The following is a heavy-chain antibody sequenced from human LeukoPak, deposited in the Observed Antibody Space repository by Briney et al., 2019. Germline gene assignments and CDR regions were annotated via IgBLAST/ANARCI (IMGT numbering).Heavy chain of an antibody. CDR1: GGSISSSSYY. D-gene: IGHD1-26*01. Sequence: SETLSLTCTVSGGSISSSSYYGGWIRRPPGKGLEWIGSIYYSGSTYYNPSLKRRVTISVDTSKNQCSLKLSPVTADDTAVYYCARQSIVGATFDYWGQGTLVTVSS. J-gene: IGHJ4*02. V-gene: IGHV4-39*01. CDR2: IYYSGST. CDR3: ARQSIVGATFDY.